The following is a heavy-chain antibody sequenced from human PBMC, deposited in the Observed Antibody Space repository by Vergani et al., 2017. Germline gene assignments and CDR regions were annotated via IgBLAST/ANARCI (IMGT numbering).Heavy chain of an antibody. J-gene: IGHJ2*01. CDR1: GYTFTSYY. D-gene: IGHD6-6*01. CDR3: ARDGSIAARPRWYFDL. V-gene: IGHV1-46*01. Sequence: QVQLVQSGAEVKKPGASVKVSCKASGYTFTSYYMHWVRQAPGQGLEWMGIINPSGGSTSYAQKFQGRVTMTRDTSTSTVYMELSSLRSEDTAVYYCARDGSIAARPRWYFDLWGRGTLVTVSS. CDR2: INPSGGST.